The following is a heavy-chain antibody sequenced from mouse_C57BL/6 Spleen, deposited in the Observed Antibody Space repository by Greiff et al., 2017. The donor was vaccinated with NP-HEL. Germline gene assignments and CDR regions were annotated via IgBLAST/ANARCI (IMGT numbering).Heavy chain of an antibody. J-gene: IGHJ3*01. Sequence: QVQLKQPGAELVKPGASVKMSCKASGYTFTSYWITWVKQRPGQGLEWIGDIYPGSGSTNYNEKFKSKATLTVDTSSSTAYMQLSSLTSEDSAVYYCARGDYYGVGPFAYWGQGTLVTVSA. CDR1: GYTFTSYW. CDR3: ARGDYYGVGPFAY. D-gene: IGHD1-1*01. V-gene: IGHV1-55*01. CDR2: IYPGSGST.